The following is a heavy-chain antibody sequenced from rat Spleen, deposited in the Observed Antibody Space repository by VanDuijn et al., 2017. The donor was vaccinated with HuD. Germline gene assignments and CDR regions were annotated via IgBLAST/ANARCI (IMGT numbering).Heavy chain of an antibody. CDR3: ARQAISGYSNWFAY. CDR2: ISSDGGRN. D-gene: IGHD4-3*01. V-gene: IGHV5-29*01. Sequence: EVQLVESGGGLVQPGRSLKLSCAASGFTFSDYGMAWVRQAPTKGLEWVATISSDGGRNFYRDSVKGRFTISRDNAKSSLYLQMDSLRSGDRATYYCARQAISGYSNWFAYWGQGTLVTVSS. J-gene: IGHJ3*01. CDR1: GFTFSDYG.